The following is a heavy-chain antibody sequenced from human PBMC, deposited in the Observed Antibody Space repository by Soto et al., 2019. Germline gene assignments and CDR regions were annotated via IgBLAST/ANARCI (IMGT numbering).Heavy chain of an antibody. CDR1: GFTFSTFA. CDR3: ARDGLPDDFRSAGYRFDP. CDR2: ISHDGRIE. J-gene: IGHJ5*02. D-gene: IGHD3-3*01. Sequence: QVHLVESGGGVVQPGRSLRLSCAASGFTFSTFALHWVRQAPGEGLEWVALISHDGRIEKYADSVKGRFTISSDNSNNTVYVQMDSLRLEDTGVYYCARDGLPDDFRSAGYRFDPWGQGTQVTVSS. V-gene: IGHV3-30-3*01.